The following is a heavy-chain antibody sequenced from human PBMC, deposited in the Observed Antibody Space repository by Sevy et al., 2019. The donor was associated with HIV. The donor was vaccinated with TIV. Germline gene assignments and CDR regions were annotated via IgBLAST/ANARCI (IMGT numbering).Heavy chain of an antibody. CDR2: MSYNGNKK. J-gene: IGHJ6*02. CDR3: AREGVLTGGSIVSYGMDV. Sequence: GGSLRLSCTASGFTFSSYAMYWVRQAPGKGLEWVAVMSYNGNKKYNGDSVKGRFTISRDDSKNTLYLQMNSLRSEDTAVYYCAREGVLTGGSIVSYGMDVWGQGTTVTVSS. CDR1: GFTFSSYA. D-gene: IGHD3-16*02. V-gene: IGHV3-30-3*01.